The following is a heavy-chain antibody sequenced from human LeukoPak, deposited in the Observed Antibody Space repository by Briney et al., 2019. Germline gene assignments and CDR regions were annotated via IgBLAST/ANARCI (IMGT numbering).Heavy chain of an antibody. V-gene: IGHV4-61*02. J-gene: IGHJ4*02. CDR1: GGSFSSGSYY. CDR3: ARDSATYYYDSSGYSN. CDR2: IYTSGSN. D-gene: IGHD3-22*01. Sequence: SETLSLTCTVSGGSFSSGSYYWSWIRPPAGKGLEWIGRIYTSGSNNYNPSLKSRVTISVDTSKNQFSLKLSSVTAADTAVYYCARDSATYYYDSSGYSNWGQGTLVTVSS.